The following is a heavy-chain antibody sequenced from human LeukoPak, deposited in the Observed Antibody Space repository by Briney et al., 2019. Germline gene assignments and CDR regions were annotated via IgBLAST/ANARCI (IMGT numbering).Heavy chain of an antibody. Sequence: PGGSLRLSCAASGFTFSDYYMSWIRQAPGKGLEWVSYISSSGSTKYYADSVKGRFTISRDNAKNSYLQMNSLRAEHTAVHYCARDGHAYGRGSPHYWGQGTLVTVSS. CDR1: GFTFSDYY. CDR3: ARDGHAYGRGSPHY. D-gene: IGHD3-10*01. V-gene: IGHV3-11*01. CDR2: ISSSGSTK. J-gene: IGHJ4*02.